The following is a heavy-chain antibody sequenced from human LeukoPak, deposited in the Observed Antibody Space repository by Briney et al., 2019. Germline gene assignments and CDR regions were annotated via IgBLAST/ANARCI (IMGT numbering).Heavy chain of an antibody. V-gene: IGHV1-69*13. CDR1: GGTFSSYA. CDR3: AREVAVAGTPYYYYYMDV. D-gene: IGHD6-19*01. J-gene: IGHJ6*03. Sequence: GASVKVSCKASGGTFSSYAISWVRQAPGQGLEWMGGIIPIFGTANYAQKFQGRVTITADESTSTAYMELSSLRSEDTAVYYCAREVAVAGTPYYYYYMDVWGKGTTVTISS. CDR2: IIPIFGTA.